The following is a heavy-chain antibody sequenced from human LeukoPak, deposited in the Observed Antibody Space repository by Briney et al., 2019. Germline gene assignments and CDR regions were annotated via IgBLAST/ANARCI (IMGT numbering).Heavy chain of an antibody. V-gene: IGHV3-23*01. Sequence: PGGSLRLSCAASGFTFSTYAMAWVRQAPGKGLEWVSAIGGGADYTFYADSVTGRFTISRDNSKNTLYLQMNSLRAEDTAVYYCARDPSYGPPFAFDYWGQGTLVTVSS. CDR2: IGGGADYT. CDR3: ARDPSYGPPFAFDY. D-gene: IGHD3-10*01. J-gene: IGHJ4*02. CDR1: GFTFSTYA.